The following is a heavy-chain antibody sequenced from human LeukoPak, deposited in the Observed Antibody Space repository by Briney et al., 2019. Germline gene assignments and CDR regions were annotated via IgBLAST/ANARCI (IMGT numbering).Heavy chain of an antibody. J-gene: IGHJ5*02. D-gene: IGHD6-13*01. CDR3: ARSRGISASPNWFDP. CDR2: ISSKGGST. CDR1: GFTLSSYA. Sequence: PGGSLRLSCAASGFTLSSYAMHWVRQAPGKGLEYVSGISSKGGSTYYANSVKGRFTISRDNSKNTLYLQMGSLRAEDMALYYCARSRGISASPNWFDPWGQGTLVTVSS. V-gene: IGHV3-64*01.